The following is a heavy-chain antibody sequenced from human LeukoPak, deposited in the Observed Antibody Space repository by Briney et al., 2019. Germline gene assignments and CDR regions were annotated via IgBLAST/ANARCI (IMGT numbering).Heavy chain of an antibody. D-gene: IGHD4-17*01. Sequence: GGSLRLSCAGSGFTFSSYAMSRVRQAPGKGLEWVANIKQDGSEKYYVDSVKGRFTISRDNAKNSLYLQMNSLRADDTAVYYCARDRGDYGDWGQGTLVTVSS. J-gene: IGHJ4*02. CDR1: GFTFSSYA. CDR3: ARDRGDYGD. V-gene: IGHV3-7*01. CDR2: IKQDGSEK.